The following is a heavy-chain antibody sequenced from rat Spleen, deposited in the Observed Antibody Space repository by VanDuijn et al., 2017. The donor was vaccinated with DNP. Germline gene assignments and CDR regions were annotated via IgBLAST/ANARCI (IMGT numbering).Heavy chain of an antibody. D-gene: IGHD1-2*01. Sequence: EVKLVESGGGLVQPGRSWKLSCAASGFNFNDYWMGWVRQAPGKGLEWIGEINEDSSTIKYIPSLKDRFTISRDNAQNILYLQMSKLGSDDTAIYYCVRERAGVDYWGQGVMVTVSS. CDR1: GFNFNDYW. CDR3: VRERAGVDY. CDR2: INEDSSTI. V-gene: IGHV4-2*01. J-gene: IGHJ2*01.